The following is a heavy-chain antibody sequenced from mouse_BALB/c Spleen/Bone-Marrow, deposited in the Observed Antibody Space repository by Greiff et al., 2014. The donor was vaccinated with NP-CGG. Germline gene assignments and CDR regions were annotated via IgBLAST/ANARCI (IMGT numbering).Heavy chain of an antibody. Sequence: VQLKESGAELVKPGASVKLSCTASGFNIKDTYMNWVKRRPEQGLEWIGRIEPANGNTKYDPKFQGKATITTDTSSNTAYLQLSSLTSEDTAVYYCARGKGIYLGFAYWGQGTLVTVSA. CDR1: GFNIKDTY. CDR2: IEPANGNT. V-gene: IGHV14-3*02. J-gene: IGHJ3*01. CDR3: ARGKGIYLGFAY. D-gene: IGHD2-1*01.